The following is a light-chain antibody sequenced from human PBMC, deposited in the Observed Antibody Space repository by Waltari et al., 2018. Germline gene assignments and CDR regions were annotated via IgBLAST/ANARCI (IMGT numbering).Light chain of an antibody. CDR2: DVS. J-gene: IGLJ2*01. Sequence: HSALTQPASVSGSPGQSITIPCSGSSSDVGGYNYVSWYLQYPGQAPKLIIYDVSQRPEKLSARCSGPQAGRTASLTISGLQAEDEADYYCSSYTSSNTVVFGGGTKVTVL. V-gene: IGLV2-14*03. CDR1: SSDVGGYNY. CDR3: SSYTSSNTVV.